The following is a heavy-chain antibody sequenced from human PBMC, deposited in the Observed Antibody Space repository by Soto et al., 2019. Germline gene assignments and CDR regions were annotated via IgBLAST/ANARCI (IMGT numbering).Heavy chain of an antibody. D-gene: IGHD3-22*01. Sequence: GGSLRLSCAASGFTFSSYSMNWVRQAPGKGLEWVSSISSSSSYIYYADSVKGRFTISRDNAKNSLYLQMNSLRAEDTAVYYCARDRAKRGYDSSGYYSNFDYWGQGTLVTVSS. CDR1: GFTFSSYS. CDR3: ARDRAKRGYDSSGYYSNFDY. V-gene: IGHV3-21*01. CDR2: ISSSSSYI. J-gene: IGHJ4*02.